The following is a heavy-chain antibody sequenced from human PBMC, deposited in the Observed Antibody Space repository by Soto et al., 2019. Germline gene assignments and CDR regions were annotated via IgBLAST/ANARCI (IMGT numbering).Heavy chain of an antibody. D-gene: IGHD4-17*01. J-gene: IGHJ4*02. CDR3: ASHLMTTVSNFDY. Sequence: QVQLVQSGAEVKKPGSSVKVSCKASGGTFSSYTISWVRQAPGQGLEWMGRIIPILGIANYAQKFQGRVTITADKSTSTAYMELSSLRSEDTAVYYCASHLMTTVSNFDYWGQGTLVTVSS. CDR2: IIPILGIA. CDR1: GGTFSSYT. V-gene: IGHV1-69*02.